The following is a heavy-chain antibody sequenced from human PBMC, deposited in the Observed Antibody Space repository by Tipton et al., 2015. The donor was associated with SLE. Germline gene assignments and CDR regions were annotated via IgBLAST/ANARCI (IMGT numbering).Heavy chain of an antibody. CDR3: ARGNPGVTVDY. V-gene: IGHV3-33*01. Sequence: SLRLSCAASGFTFSSYGMHWVRQAPGKGLEWVAVIWYDGSNKYYADSVKGRFTISRDNSKNTLYLQMNSLRAEDTAVYYCARGNPGVTVDYWGQGTLVTVSS. CDR2: IWYDGSNK. CDR1: GFTFSSYG. D-gene: IGHD1-14*01. J-gene: IGHJ4*02.